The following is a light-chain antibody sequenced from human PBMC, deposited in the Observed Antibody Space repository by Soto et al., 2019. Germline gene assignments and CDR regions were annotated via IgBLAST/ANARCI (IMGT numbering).Light chain of an antibody. CDR1: QSISTY. V-gene: IGKV1-39*01. CDR3: QQSYSIPIT. CDR2: AAS. Sequence: DIQMTQSPSSLSASVGGRVTITCRASQSISTYLYWYQQKPGKAPKLLIYAASSLQSGVPSRFSGSGSGTDFTLTISSLQPEDFATYHCQQSYSIPITFGQGTRLEIK. J-gene: IGKJ5*01.